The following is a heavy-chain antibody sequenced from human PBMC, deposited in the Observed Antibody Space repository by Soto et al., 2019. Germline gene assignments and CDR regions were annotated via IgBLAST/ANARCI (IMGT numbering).Heavy chain of an antibody. CDR3: ARARYCSSTSCPYYYGMDV. V-gene: IGHV4-34*01. Sequence: PSETLSLTCAVYGGSFSGYYWSRIRQPPGKGLEWIGEINHSGSTNYNPSLKSRVTISVDTSKNQFSLKLSSVTAADTAVYYCARARYCSSTSCPYYYGMDVWGQGTTVTVSS. CDR2: INHSGST. CDR1: GGSFSGYY. D-gene: IGHD2-2*01. J-gene: IGHJ6*02.